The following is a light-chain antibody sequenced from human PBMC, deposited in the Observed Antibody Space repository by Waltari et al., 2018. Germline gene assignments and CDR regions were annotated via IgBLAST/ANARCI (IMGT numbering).Light chain of an antibody. CDR3: QSIDVDALT. V-gene: IGLV3-25*03. CDR1: VLPKPY. J-gene: IGLJ2*01. Sequence: SFELTKSPSVSVSPGPTATTTCPGDVLPKPYVYWYQQKPGQAPALLIYKDTERPSGIPERFSGSTSGTGTTVTLTIGGVQAEDEADYYCQSIDVDALTFGGGTKLTVL. CDR2: KDT.